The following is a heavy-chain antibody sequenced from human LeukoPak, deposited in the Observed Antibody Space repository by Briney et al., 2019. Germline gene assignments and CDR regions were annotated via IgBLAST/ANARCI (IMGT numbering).Heavy chain of an antibody. V-gene: IGHV4-59*08. CDR1: GGSISSYY. CDR2: IYYSGST. D-gene: IGHD6-13*01. CDR3: ARQVASSSWYWLDY. J-gene: IGHJ4*02. Sequence: SETLSLTCTVSGGSISSYYWSWIRQPPGKGLEWLGCIYYSGSTNYNPSLKSRVTISVDTSKNQFSLKLSSVTAADTAVYYCARQVASSSWYWLDYWGQGTLVTVSS.